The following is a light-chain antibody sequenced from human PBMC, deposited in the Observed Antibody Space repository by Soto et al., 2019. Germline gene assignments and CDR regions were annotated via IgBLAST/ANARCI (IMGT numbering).Light chain of an antibody. V-gene: IGLV2-23*02. Sequence: QSALTQPASVSGSPGQSITISCTGTSSNVGSYKLVSWYQQQPGKAPKLMIFEVNKRPSGVSNRFSGSKSGNTASLTISGLKVEDEADYYCCSSGGSPTYVFGTGTKVTVL. CDR1: SSNVGSYKL. J-gene: IGLJ1*01. CDR3: CSSGGSPTYV. CDR2: EVN.